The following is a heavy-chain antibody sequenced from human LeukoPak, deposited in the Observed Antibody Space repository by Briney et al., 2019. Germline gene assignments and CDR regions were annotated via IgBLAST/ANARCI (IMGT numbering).Heavy chain of an antibody. V-gene: IGHV4-59*02. J-gene: IGHJ6*02. Sequence: PSETLSLTCTVSGGSVSRYFWRWVRQPPGKGLQWIGHIYADGRTKYNPSLKSRVTISVDTSKNQFSLKLSSVTAADTAVYYCARDLHGMDVWGQGTTVTVSS. CDR3: ARDLHGMDV. CDR2: IYADGRT. CDR1: GGSVSRYF.